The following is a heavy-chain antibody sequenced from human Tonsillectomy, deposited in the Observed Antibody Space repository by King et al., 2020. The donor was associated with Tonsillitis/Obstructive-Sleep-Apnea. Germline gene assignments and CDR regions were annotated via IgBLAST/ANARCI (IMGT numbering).Heavy chain of an antibody. J-gene: IGHJ4*02. CDR1: GFTFSSYA. V-gene: IGHV3-64D*06. CDR2: ISINGGTT. CDR3: AKGFGYSSGWYIDY. D-gene: IGHD6-19*01. Sequence: VQLVESGGGLVQPGGSLRLSCSSSGFTFSSYAMHWVRQALGKGLEYVSGISINGGTTYYADSVKGRFTISRDNSKNTLYLQMSNLRAEDTAVYYCAKGFGYSSGWYIDYWGQGTLVTVSS.